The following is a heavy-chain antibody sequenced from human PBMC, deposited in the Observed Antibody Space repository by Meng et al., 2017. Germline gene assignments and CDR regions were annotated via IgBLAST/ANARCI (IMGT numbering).Heavy chain of an antibody. CDR1: GFTFDDYA. CDR2: INWNGGST. CDR3: ARSSGWYSGGYYYGMDV. J-gene: IGHJ6*02. V-gene: IGHV3-20*01. D-gene: IGHD6-19*01. Sequence: GESLKISCAASGFTFDDYAMHWVRQAPGKGLEWVSGINWNGGSTGYADSVKGRFTISRDNAKNSLYLQMNSLRAEDTALYHCARSSGWYSGGYYYGMDVWGQGTTVTVSS.